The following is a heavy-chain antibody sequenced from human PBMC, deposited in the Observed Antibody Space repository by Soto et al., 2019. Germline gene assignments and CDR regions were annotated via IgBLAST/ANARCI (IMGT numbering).Heavy chain of an antibody. CDR3: ARVTSMVRGVSDHWCDP. Sequence: QVPLVQSGAEVKKPGSSVTVSCKASGGTFSSYAIHWVRQAPEQGLEWMGGIIPLYGPAKYAQRFQGRVTITEDESNTTVYMQLTRLTSQYTADYCCARVTSMVRGVSDHWCDPWGHGTLVTVSS. CDR2: IIPLYGPA. CDR1: GGTFSSYA. V-gene: IGHV1-69*01. D-gene: IGHD3-10*01. J-gene: IGHJ5*02.